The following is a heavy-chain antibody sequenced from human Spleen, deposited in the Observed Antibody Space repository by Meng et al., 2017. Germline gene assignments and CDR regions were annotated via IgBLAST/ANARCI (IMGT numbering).Heavy chain of an antibody. D-gene: IGHD2-2*01. J-gene: IGHJ4*02. V-gene: IGHV3-23*01. Sequence: GESLKISCAASGFTFSSYAMSWVRQAPRKGLEWVSGISYSGDSTYYADSVKGRFTVSRDNSKNTLFLHMNSLRAEDTAIYYCAKESRLDFDYWGQGTLVTVSS. CDR1: GFTFSSYA. CDR3: AKESRLDFDY. CDR2: ISYSGDST.